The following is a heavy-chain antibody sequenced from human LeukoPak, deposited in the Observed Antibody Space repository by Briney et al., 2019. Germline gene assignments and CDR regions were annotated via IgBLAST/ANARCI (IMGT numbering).Heavy chain of an antibody. CDR3: AKDTSGYSYGYFDY. V-gene: IGHV3-30*02. CDR1: GFTFSSYG. D-gene: IGHD5-18*01. CDR2: IRYDGSNK. Sequence: GGSLRLSCAASGFTFSSYGMHWVRQAPGKGLEWVAFIRYDGSNKYYADSVKGPFTISRDNSKNTLYLQMNSLRAEDTAVYYCAKDTSGYSYGYFDYWGQGTLVTVSS. J-gene: IGHJ4*02.